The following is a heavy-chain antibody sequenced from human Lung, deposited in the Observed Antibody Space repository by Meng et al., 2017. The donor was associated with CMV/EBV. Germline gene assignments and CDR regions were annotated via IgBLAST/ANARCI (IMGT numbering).Heavy chain of an antibody. Sequence: VQVVQSGGEAEKPGAPVKVYCETSGYTCTSYGIHWVRQAPEQGLEWMAWISTNHSYTVYLARFQGRVTLTTDTSTSTVHMELRSLRSDDTAVYYCARDGHYDSNGDYDIDYWGQGTLVTVSS. CDR1: GYTCTSYG. D-gene: IGHD3-22*01. CDR3: ARDGHYDSNGDYDIDY. J-gene: IGHJ4*02. V-gene: IGHV1-18*01. CDR2: ISTNHSYT.